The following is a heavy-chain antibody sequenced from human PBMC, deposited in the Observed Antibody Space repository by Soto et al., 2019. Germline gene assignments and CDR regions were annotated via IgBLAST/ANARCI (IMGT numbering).Heavy chain of an antibody. Sequence: QVQLVESGGDLVKPGGSLRLSCAASGFTFSDYYMSWIRQAPGKGLEWVSYISSSGSTIYYADSVKGRFTISRDNAKNSLYLQMNSLRAEDTAVYYCASNYDSSGYYFRDYGMDVWGQGTTVTVSS. J-gene: IGHJ6*02. CDR2: ISSSGSTI. D-gene: IGHD3-22*01. CDR1: GFTFSDYY. CDR3: ASNYDSSGYYFRDYGMDV. V-gene: IGHV3-11*01.